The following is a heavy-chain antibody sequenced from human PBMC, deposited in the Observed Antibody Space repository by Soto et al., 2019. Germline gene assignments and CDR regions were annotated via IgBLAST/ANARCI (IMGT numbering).Heavy chain of an antibody. CDR2: IVPIFGVT. CDR1: GGTFSRFA. Sequence: QVQLVQSGAEAEKPGSSVRVSCKVLGGTFSRFALSWVRQAPGQGLERIGGIVPIFGVTNYAQNFQGRVTITADESTGTAYMALSILRSDDTAVYYCARPDAGAYGSNHPSYYALDVWGQGATVTDSA. D-gene: IGHD1-26*01. V-gene: IGHV1-69*01. J-gene: IGHJ6*01. CDR3: ARPDAGAYGSNHPSYYALDV.